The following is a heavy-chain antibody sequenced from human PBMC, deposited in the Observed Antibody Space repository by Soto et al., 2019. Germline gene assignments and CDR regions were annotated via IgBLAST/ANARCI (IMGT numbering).Heavy chain of an antibody. CDR2: IYYSGST. Sequence: SETLSLTCTVCGGSLSGYFCSWIRQPPGKGLEWIGYIYYSGSTNYTPSLKSRVTMSVDTSKNQISLKLRSVTAADTAVYYCAREMYRSGYSPFDHWGQGTVVTLSS. CDR3: AREMYRSGYSPFDH. CDR1: GGSLSGYF. J-gene: IGHJ4*02. D-gene: IGHD3-3*01. V-gene: IGHV4-59*01.